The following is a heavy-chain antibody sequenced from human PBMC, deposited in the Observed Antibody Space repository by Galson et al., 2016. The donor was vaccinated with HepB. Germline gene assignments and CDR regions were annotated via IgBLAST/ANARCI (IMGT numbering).Heavy chain of an antibody. CDR1: GFTFSRYW. CDR2: INSDGSSR. V-gene: IGHV3-74*01. J-gene: IGHJ4*02. D-gene: IGHD3-9*01. CDR3: AVSMGGAFDWYDYLDY. Sequence: SLRLSCAASGFTFSRYWMHWVRQVPGKGLVWVSRINSDGSSRNYADSVKGRFTISRDNAESTLCLQMNSLRVEDTALYYCAVSMGGAFDWYDYLDYWGQETLVAVTS.